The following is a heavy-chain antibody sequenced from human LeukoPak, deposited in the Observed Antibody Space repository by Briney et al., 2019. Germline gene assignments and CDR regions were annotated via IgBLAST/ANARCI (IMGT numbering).Heavy chain of an antibody. Sequence: PGGSLRPSCAASGFTFSSYAMSWVRQAPGKGLEWVSGISGSGGSTYYADSVKGRFTISRDNSKNTLYLQMNSLRAEDTAVYYCAKGGTLAFRIFDYWGQGTLVTVSS. V-gene: IGHV3-23*01. D-gene: IGHD3-3*02. CDR2: ISGSGGST. CDR1: GFTFSSYA. CDR3: AKGGTLAFRIFDY. J-gene: IGHJ4*02.